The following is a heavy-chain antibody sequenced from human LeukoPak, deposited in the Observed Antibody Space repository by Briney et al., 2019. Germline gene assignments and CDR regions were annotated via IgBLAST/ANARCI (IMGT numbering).Heavy chain of an antibody. J-gene: IGHJ4*02. CDR3: ATSQNCSSINCVLFY. Sequence: GASVKVSCKASGYTFTGYYMHWVRQAPGQGLEWMGSINPNSGGTNYAQKFQGRVTMTRDTSISTAYMELSRLRSDDTAVYYCATSQNCSSINCVLFYWGQGTLITVSS. V-gene: IGHV1-2*02. CDR1: GYTFTGYY. D-gene: IGHD2-2*01. CDR2: INPNSGGT.